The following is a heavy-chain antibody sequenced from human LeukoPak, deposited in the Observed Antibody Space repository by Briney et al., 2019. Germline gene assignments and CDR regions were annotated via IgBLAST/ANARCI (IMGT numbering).Heavy chain of an antibody. CDR3: ARWTTGTTAHFDY. CDR1: GGSISTSSFY. Sequence: SETLSLTCTVSGGSISTSSFYWGWIRQPPGKGLEWIGTIYYSGSTSYNPSLKSRVTISVDTSKNHFSLKLSSVTAADTAVYYCARWTTGTTAHFDYWGQGTLVTVS. D-gene: IGHD1-7*01. V-gene: IGHV4-39*02. J-gene: IGHJ4*02. CDR2: IYYSGST.